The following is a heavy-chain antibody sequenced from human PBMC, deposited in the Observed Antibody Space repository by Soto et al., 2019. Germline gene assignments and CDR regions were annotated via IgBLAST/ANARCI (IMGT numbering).Heavy chain of an antibody. V-gene: IGHV3-33*01. J-gene: IGHJ4*02. Sequence: QLVESGGGVVQPGRSLRLSCEASGLRFSSYGMHWVRQAPGQGLEWVAVIWYDGSKKYYADSVKGRFNISRDNSKNTLKLQMDSLTGADTAMYYCAGSTSWYSNYFDYRGQGTLATVSS. CDR3: AGSTSWYSNYFDY. CDR2: IWYDGSKK. CDR1: GLRFSSYG. D-gene: IGHD2-2*01.